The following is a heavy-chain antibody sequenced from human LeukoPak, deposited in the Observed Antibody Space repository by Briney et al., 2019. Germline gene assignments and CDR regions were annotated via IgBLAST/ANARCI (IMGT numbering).Heavy chain of an antibody. D-gene: IGHD3-10*01. CDR3: ARGPRPPIYGSGSYQAVHYYYGMDV. J-gene: IGHJ6*04. V-gene: IGHV4-38-2*01. CDR2: IYHSGST. Sequence: SETLSLTCAVSGYSISSGYYWGWIRQPPGKGLEWIGSIYHSGSTYYNPSLKSRVTISVDTSKNQFSLKLSSVTAADTAVYYCARGPRPPIYGSGSYQAVHYYYGMDVWGKGTTVTVSS. CDR1: GYSISSGYY.